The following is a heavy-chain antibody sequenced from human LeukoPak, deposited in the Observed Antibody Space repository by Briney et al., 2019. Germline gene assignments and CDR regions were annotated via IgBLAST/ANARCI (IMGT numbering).Heavy chain of an antibody. D-gene: IGHD2-8*02. CDR2: IYTSALA. CDR1: GGSISNYY. J-gene: IGHJ4*02. CDR3: ARDGGVKGYSSFLDS. V-gene: IGHV4-4*07. Sequence: KPSETLSLTCTVSGGSISNYYWSSIRQPAGKGLEWIRRIYTSALAHHNPSLRSRVTMSVDTSKTQFSLTLSSVTAADTAVYYCARDGGVKGYSSFLDSWGQGTLVTVSS.